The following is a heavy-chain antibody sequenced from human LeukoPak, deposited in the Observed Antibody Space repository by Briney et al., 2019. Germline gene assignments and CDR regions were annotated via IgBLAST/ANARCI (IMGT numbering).Heavy chain of an antibody. CDR2: IKQDGSEK. J-gene: IGHJ4*02. CDR1: GFTFSSYL. D-gene: IGHD3-9*01. V-gene: IGHV3-7*01. CDR3: ARAQGYFDWPHLY. Sequence: PGGSLRLSCAASGFTFSSYLMSWVRPAPGKGLEYVANIKQDGSEKYYVDSVKGRFTISRDNAKNSLYLQMNSLRAEDTAVYYCARAQGYFDWPHLYWGQGTLVTVSS.